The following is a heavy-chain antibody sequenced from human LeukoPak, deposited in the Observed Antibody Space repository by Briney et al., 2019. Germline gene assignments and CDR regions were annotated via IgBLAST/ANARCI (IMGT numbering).Heavy chain of an antibody. V-gene: IGHV3-11*04. D-gene: IGHD3-3*01. Sequence: PGGSLRLSCAASGFTFSDFYTHWIRQAPGKGLEWVSYMSGTGKTISDADSLKGRFTISRDNTKNLLFLQVNTLRVEDTATYYCARGGGDYTSRYYMGVWGKGTTVTVSS. CDR2: MSGTGKTI. CDR1: GFTFSDFY. CDR3: ARGGGDYTSRYYMGV. J-gene: IGHJ6*03.